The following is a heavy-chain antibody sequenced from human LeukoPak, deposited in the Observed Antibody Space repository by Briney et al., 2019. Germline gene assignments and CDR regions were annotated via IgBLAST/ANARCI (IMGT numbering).Heavy chain of an antibody. CDR3: AQYSGYEDVDAFDI. Sequence: ASVKVSCKASGYTFTNYFIHWVRQAPGQGLEGMGIINPSGGSTSYAQKFQGRVTMTRDMSTSTVYMELSSLRSEDTAVYYCAQYSGYEDVDAFDIWGQGTMVTVSS. CDR2: INPSGGST. V-gene: IGHV1-46*01. D-gene: IGHD5-12*01. CDR1: GYTFTNYF. J-gene: IGHJ3*02.